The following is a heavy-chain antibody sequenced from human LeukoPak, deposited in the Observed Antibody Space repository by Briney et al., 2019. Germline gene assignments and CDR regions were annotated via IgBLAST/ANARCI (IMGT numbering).Heavy chain of an antibody. CDR2: INHSGST. J-gene: IGHJ4*02. CDR1: GGSFSGYY. Sequence: SETLSLTCAVYGGSFSGYYWSWIRQPPGKGLEWIGEINHSGSTNYNPSLKSRVTISVDTSKNQFSLKLSSATAADTAVYYCARGMGYWGQGTLVTVSS. V-gene: IGHV4-34*01. CDR3: ARGMGY.